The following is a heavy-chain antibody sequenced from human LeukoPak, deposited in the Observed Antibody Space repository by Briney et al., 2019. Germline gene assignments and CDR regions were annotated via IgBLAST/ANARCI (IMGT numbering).Heavy chain of an antibody. CDR2: IYHSGST. CDR3: ARESGIVGDYDY. CDR1: GGSISSGGYS. V-gene: IGHV4-30-2*01. Sequence: SETLSLTCAVSGGSISSGGYSWSWIRQPPGKGLEWIGYIYHSGSTNYNPSLKSRVTISVDTSKNQFSLKLSSVTAADTAVYYCARESGIVGDYDYWGQGTLVTVSS. D-gene: IGHD1-26*01. J-gene: IGHJ4*02.